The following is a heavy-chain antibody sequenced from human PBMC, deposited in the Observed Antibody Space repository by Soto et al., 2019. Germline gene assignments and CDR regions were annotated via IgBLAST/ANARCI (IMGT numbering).Heavy chain of an antibody. CDR3: AKDNRYNWNYSFHY. V-gene: IGHV3-23*01. D-gene: IGHD1-7*01. CDR2: ISGSGGST. J-gene: IGHJ4*02. CDR1: GFTFSSYA. Sequence: PGESLKISCAASGFTFSSYAMSWVRQAPGRGLEWVSTISGSGGSTYYADSVKGRFTISRDNSENTLFLQMNSLRAEDTAVYYCAKDNRYNWNYSFHYWGLGTLVTVSS.